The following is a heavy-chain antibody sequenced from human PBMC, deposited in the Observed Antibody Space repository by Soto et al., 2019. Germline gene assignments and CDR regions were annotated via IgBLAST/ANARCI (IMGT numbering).Heavy chain of an antibody. J-gene: IGHJ5*02. CDR3: AREEGGGYDHRWFDP. CDR1: GGSISSSGYY. Sequence: QVQLQESGPGLVKPSQTLSLTCTVSGGSISSSGYYWSWIRQHPGKGLEWIGYIYDSGRTYYNPSLKSRVTISVDTSKNQFSLKLSSVTAADTAVYYCAREEGGGYDHRWFDPWGQGTLVTVSS. D-gene: IGHD5-12*01. CDR2: IYDSGRT. V-gene: IGHV4-31*03.